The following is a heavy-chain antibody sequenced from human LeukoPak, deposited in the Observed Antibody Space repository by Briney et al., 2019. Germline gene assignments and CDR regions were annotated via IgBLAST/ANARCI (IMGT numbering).Heavy chain of an antibody. D-gene: IGHD2-21*02. CDR2: ISGGGENQ. V-gene: IGHV3-23*01. CDR3: TGEAGCDWPFDY. Sequence: GNSLRLSCVASGFNFGGACGMGWVRQSPGKGLEWVATISGGGENQHYADSVKGRFTISRDDSRKIVDLQIDDLRPEDTAMYYCTGEAGCDWPFDYWGRGTLVIVAS. J-gene: IGHJ4*02. CDR1: GFNFGGACG.